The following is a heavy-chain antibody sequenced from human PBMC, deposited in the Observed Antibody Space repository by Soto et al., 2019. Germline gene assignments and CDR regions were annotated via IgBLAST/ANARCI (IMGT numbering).Heavy chain of an antibody. Sequence: EVQLLESGGDLVQPGGSLRLSCAASGFTFSSYAMSWVRQAPGKGLEWVSAISGSGGSTYYADSVKGRFTISRDNSKNTLYLQMNSLRAEDTAVYYCAKDWGYYYWYFDLWGRGTLVTVSS. D-gene: IGHD3-22*01. CDR1: GFTFSSYA. V-gene: IGHV3-23*01. CDR2: ISGSGGST. J-gene: IGHJ2*01. CDR3: AKDWGYYYWYFDL.